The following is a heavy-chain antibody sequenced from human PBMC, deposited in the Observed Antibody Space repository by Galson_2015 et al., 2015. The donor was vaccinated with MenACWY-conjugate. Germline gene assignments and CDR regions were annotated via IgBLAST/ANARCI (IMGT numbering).Heavy chain of an antibody. Sequence: QSGAEVKKPGGSLKLSCKASGYSFTTYWIAWVRQMPGKGLEWVALIDPINSNTRYSPSLQGQVTISADESISTAYLQWSSLKASDTATYYCARHPPGGRGMDVWGRGTTVTVSS. J-gene: IGHJ6*02. CDR2: IDPINSNT. CDR1: GYSFTTYW. V-gene: IGHV5-51*01. CDR3: ARHPPGGRGMDV. D-gene: IGHD3-10*01.